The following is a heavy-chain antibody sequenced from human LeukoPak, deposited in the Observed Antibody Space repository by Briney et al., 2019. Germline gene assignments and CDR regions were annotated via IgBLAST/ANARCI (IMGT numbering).Heavy chain of an antibody. D-gene: IGHD2-2*01. V-gene: IGHV1-2*02. CDR1: GYTFTVYY. CDR2: INPNSGGT. J-gene: IGHJ4*02. CDR3: ARGVIVVPTAGLTL. Sequence: ASVKVSCKASGYTFTVYYMHWVRQAPGQGLEWMGWINPNSGGTNYAQKFQGRVTITADESTNTAYMELSRLRSEDTAVYYCARGVIVVPTAGLTLWGQGTLVTVSS.